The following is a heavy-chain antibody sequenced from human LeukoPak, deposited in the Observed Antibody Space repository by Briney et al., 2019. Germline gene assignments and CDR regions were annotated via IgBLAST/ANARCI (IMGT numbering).Heavy chain of an antibody. J-gene: IGHJ4*02. Sequence: WGSLTLSCAASGFTFSSCIMKWFRQAPRKGLEWVSSIGRSSRDMYYADSVRGRFTISRDNGKNSLLLQMNSLRAEDTSVYYGVRGDSRDYWGRGTLVTVCS. CDR1: GFTFSSCI. V-gene: IGHV3-21*01. D-gene: IGHD6-13*01. CDR2: IGRSSRDM. CDR3: VRGDSRDY.